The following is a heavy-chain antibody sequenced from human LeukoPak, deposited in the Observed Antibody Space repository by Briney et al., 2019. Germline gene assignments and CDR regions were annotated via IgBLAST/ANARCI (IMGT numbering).Heavy chain of an antibody. V-gene: IGHV1-2*02. CDR2: INPKSGGT. Sequence: ASVKVSCKASGYTFSDYYMHWVRQAPGQGPEWMGWINPKSGGTNYAQKFQGRVTLTRDTSISTAHMELSRLRSDDTAVYYCARDEYVLTSFDPWGQGTLVTVSS. D-gene: IGHD3-16*01. CDR1: GYTFSDYY. CDR3: ARDEYVLTSFDP. J-gene: IGHJ5*02.